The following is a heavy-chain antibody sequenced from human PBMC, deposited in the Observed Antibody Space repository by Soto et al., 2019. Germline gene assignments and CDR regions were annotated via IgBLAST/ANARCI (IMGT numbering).Heavy chain of an antibody. CDR2: ITTSGDRT. CDR1: GFTFSSYA. V-gene: IGHV3-23*01. Sequence: EVQLLESGGGLIQPGGSLRLSCAASGFTFSSYAMSWVRQAPGKGLEWVSSITTSGDRTHYADSVKGRFTISRDNFKNTLSLQMNSLRAEDTAIYYCGKNYYFDNWGQGTLVTVSS. CDR3: GKNYYFDN. J-gene: IGHJ4*02.